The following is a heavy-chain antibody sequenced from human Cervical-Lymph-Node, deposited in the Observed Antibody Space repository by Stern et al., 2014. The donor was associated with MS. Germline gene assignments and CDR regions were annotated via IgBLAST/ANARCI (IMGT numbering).Heavy chain of an antibody. CDR2: INPNSGGT. J-gene: IGHJ4*01. Sequence: QVQLVESGAEARAPGASMKVSCKASGYIFTDYYLHWVRQAPGQGLEWLGRINPNSGGTNYAQTFQGRVTMTRDTSISTAYMELRWLGSADTAVYYCARGSGTAYDLRGDYWGQGTLVTVSS. D-gene: IGHD3-3*01. V-gene: IGHV1-2*02. CDR1: GYIFTDYY. CDR3: ARGSGTAYDLRGDY.